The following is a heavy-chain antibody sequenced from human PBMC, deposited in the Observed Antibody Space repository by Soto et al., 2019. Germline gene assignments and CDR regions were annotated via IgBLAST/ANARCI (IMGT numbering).Heavy chain of an antibody. CDR3: ARELYGSGSQDYYYYGMDV. D-gene: IGHD3-10*01. CDR2: INSDGSST. Sequence: GGSLRLSCAAPGFTFSSYWMHWVRPAPGKGLVWVSRINSDGSSTSYADSVKGRFTISRDNAKNTLYLQMNSLRAEDTAVYYCARELYGSGSQDYYYYGMDVWGQGTTVTVSS. CDR1: GFTFSSYW. V-gene: IGHV3-74*01. J-gene: IGHJ6*02.